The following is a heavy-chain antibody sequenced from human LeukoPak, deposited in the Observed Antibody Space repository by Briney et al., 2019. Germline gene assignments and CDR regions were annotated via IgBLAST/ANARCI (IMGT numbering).Heavy chain of an antibody. CDR2: ISYDGSNK. Sequence: GRSLRLSWAASGFTFISYAMHWVRQSPGKGLEWVAVISYDGSNKYYADSVKGRFTISRDNSKNTLYLQMNSLRSEDTAVYYCAIASMVSYYSYYTDVWGKGSTVTVSS. CDR3: AIASMVSYYSYYTDV. D-gene: IGHD3-10*01. V-gene: IGHV3-30*04. CDR1: GFTFISYA. J-gene: IGHJ6*03.